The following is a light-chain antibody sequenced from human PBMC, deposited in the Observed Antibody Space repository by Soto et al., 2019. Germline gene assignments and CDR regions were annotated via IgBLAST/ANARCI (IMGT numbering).Light chain of an antibody. CDR2: AAS. CDR3: LQHNTYPWT. V-gene: IGKV1-17*01. CDR1: LGIGDD. J-gene: IGKJ1*01. Sequence: DIQMTQSPSSLSASVGDRVIITCRASLGIGDDLGWYQQKPGKAPKRLIYAASSLQSGVPSRFSGSGSGTDFTLTISSLQPDDFASYYCLQHNTYPWTFGPGTKVEVK.